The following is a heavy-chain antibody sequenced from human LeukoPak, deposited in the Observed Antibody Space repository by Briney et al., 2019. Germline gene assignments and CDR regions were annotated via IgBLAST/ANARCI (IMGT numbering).Heavy chain of an antibody. CDR3: ATYNSINGREFQH. J-gene: IGHJ1*01. D-gene: IGHD2-8*01. CDR2: IWYDGSKI. CDR1: GFNFNNYG. V-gene: IGHV3-30*02. Sequence: GGSLRLSCAASGFNFNNYGMHWVRQAPGKGLEWVAVIWYDGSKISYADSVRGRFTISRDNSENTLYLQMNSLRAADTAVYYCATYNSINGREFQHWGQGTLVTVSS.